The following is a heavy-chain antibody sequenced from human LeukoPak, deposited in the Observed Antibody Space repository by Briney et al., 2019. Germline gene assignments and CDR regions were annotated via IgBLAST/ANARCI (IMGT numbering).Heavy chain of an antibody. CDR1: GDTFSNYA. CDR2: INPKSGGT. CDR3: AKDLQWELPRGDALDI. D-gene: IGHD1-26*01. V-gene: IGHV1-2*02. J-gene: IGHJ3*02. Sequence: ASVKVSCKASGDTFSNYAFSWVRQAPGQGLEWMGWINPKSGGTNYAQNFQGRVTMTRNTSISTAYMELSRLRSDDTAVYYCAKDLQWELPRGDALDIWGQGTMVTVSS.